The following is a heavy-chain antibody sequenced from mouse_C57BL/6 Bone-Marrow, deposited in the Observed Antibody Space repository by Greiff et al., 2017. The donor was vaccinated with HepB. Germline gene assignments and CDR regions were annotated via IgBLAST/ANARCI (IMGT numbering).Heavy chain of an antibody. J-gene: IGHJ4*01. CDR3: ARRLGLPYAMDY. V-gene: IGHV1-81*01. CDR1: GYTFTSYG. Sequence: VKLQQSGAELARPGASVKLSCKASGYTFTSYGISWVKQRTGQGLEWIGEIYPRSGNTYYNEKFKGKATLTADKSSSTAYMELRSLTSEDSAVYFCARRLGLPYAMDYWGQGTSVTVSS. D-gene: IGHD4-1*01. CDR2: IYPRSGNT.